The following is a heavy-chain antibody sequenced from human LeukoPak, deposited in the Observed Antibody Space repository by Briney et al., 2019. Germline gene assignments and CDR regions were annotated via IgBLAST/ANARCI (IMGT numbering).Heavy chain of an antibody. CDR3: ARRERKQGTYYYYYGMDV. V-gene: IGHV5-51*01. D-gene: IGHD1/OR15-1a*01. J-gene: IGHJ6*02. Sequence: GESLKISCKGSGYSFTTFWIGWVRQMPGKGLEWMGLIYPGDSDTRYSPFFQGQVTISADKSISTAYLQWSSLKASDTAIYYCARRERKQGTYYYYYGMDVWGQGTTVTVSS. CDR1: GYSFTTFW. CDR2: IYPGDSDT.